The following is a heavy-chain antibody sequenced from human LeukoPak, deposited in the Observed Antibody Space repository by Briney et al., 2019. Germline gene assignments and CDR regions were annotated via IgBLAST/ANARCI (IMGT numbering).Heavy chain of an antibody. Sequence: GASVKVSCKASGYTFTGYYMHWVRQAPGQGLEWMGWINPNSGGTNYAQKFQGRVTMTRDTSISTAYMELRSLRSDDTAVYYCARVPTPHIAAAGTLDYWGQGTLVTVSS. CDR2: INPNSGGT. CDR1: GYTFTGYY. CDR3: ARVPTPHIAAAGTLDY. D-gene: IGHD6-13*01. V-gene: IGHV1-2*02. J-gene: IGHJ4*02.